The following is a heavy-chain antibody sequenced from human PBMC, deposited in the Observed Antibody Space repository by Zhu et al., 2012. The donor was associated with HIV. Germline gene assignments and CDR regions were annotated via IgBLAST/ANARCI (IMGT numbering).Heavy chain of an antibody. V-gene: IGHV4-30-4*08. Sequence: QVQLQESGPGLVKPSQTLSLTCTVSGGSISSGGYYWSWVRQSPVRGLEWIGYIYYSGTTYYIPSLKSRVTISVDTSKNQFSLKLTSVTAADTAMYYCARKQWELLSAFDIWAKGQWSPSLQ. CDR1: GGSISSGGYY. J-gene: IGHJ3*02. CDR3: ARKQWELLSAFDI. D-gene: IGHD1-26*01. CDR2: IYYSGTT.